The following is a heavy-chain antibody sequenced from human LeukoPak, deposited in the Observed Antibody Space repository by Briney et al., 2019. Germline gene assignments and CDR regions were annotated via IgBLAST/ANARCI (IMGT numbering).Heavy chain of an antibody. CDR1: GFTFSSYW. CDR3: ARESIQENTYYGSGSPQYYYYYYGMDV. D-gene: IGHD3-10*01. CDR2: IKQDGSEK. Sequence: GGSLRLSCAASGFTFSSYWMSWVRQAPGKGLEWAANIKQDGSEKYYVDSVKGRFTISRDNAKNSLYLQMNSLRAEDTAVYYCARESIQENTYYGSGSPQYYYYYYGMDVWGKGTTVTVSS. J-gene: IGHJ6*04. V-gene: IGHV3-7*03.